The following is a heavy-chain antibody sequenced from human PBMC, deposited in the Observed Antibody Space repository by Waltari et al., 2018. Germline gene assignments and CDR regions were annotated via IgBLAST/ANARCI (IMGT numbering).Heavy chain of an antibody. J-gene: IGHJ5*02. D-gene: IGHD5-12*01. V-gene: IGHV1-2*02. Sequence: QVQLVQSGAEVKKPGASVKVSCKASGYTFTGYYMHWVRQAPGQGLEWMGWINPNRGCTNSAQKFQGRVTMTRDTSISTAYMELSRLRSDDTAVYYCAIIRRDGYNNWFDPWGQGTLVTVSS. CDR2: INPNRGCT. CDR3: AIIRRDGYNNWFDP. CDR1: GYTFTGYY.